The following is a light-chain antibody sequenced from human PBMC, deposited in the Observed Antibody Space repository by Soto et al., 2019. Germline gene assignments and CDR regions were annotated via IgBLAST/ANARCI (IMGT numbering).Light chain of an antibody. Sequence: EIVLTQSPGTLSLSPGERATLSCRASQSVSSSYLAWYQQKPGQAPRLLIYGASSRATGIPDRFSGSGSGKDFTLTISRLEPEDFAVYYCQQYGSSLFTFGHGTKVDIK. CDR1: QSVSSSY. CDR3: QQYGSSLFT. V-gene: IGKV3-20*01. CDR2: GAS. J-gene: IGKJ3*01.